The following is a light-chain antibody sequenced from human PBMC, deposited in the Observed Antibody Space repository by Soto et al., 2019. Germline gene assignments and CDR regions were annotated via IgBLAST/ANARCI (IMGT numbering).Light chain of an antibody. CDR1: SSDIGAYNS. Sequence: QSVLTQPASVSGSPGQSITISCTGTSSDIGAYNSVSWYQQHPGKAPKLIVFQVSFRPSAVSDRFSGSKSDNTASLTISGLQTEDEADYYCLSYPASSTFVFGTGTKVTV. CDR2: QVS. V-gene: IGLV2-14*01. CDR3: LSYPASSTFV. J-gene: IGLJ1*01.